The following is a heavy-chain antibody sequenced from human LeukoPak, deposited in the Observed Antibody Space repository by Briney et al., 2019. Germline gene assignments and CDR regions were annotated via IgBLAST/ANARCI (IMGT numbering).Heavy chain of an antibody. CDR2: ISYDGSNK. V-gene: IGHV3-30-3*01. D-gene: IGHD4-11*01. CDR1: GFTFSSYA. Sequence: GRSLRLSCAASGFTFSSYAMHWVRQAPGKGLEWVAVISYDGSNKYYADSVRGRFTISRDNSKNTLYLQMNSLRAEDTAVYYCAKDSARYSLDAFDIWGQGTMVTVSS. J-gene: IGHJ3*02. CDR3: AKDSARYSLDAFDI.